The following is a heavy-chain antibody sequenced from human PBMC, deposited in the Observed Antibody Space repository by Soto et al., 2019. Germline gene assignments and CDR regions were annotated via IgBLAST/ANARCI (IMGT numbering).Heavy chain of an antibody. CDR2: IIPIFGTA. J-gene: IGHJ4*02. Sequence: QVQLVQSGAEVKKPGSSVKVSCKASGGTFSSYAISWVRQAPGQGLEWMGGIIPIFGTANYAQKFQGRVQITADESTSTAYMGLGSLRSEDTAVYYCARERGCSGGSCYPKQFDYWGQGTLVTVSS. D-gene: IGHD2-15*01. CDR3: ARERGCSGGSCYPKQFDY. CDR1: GGTFSSYA. V-gene: IGHV1-69*12.